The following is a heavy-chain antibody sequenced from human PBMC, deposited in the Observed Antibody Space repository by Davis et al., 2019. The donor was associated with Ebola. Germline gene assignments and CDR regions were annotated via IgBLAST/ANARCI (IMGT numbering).Heavy chain of an antibody. D-gene: IGHD4-23*01. CDR2: IIPIFGTA. CDR1: GYSFTSLY. V-gene: IGHV1-69*13. Sequence: SVKVSCKASGYSFTSLYIHWVRQAPGQGLEWMGGIIPIFGTASYAQKFQGRVTITADESTTTAYMELSSLRSEDTAVYYCARSNTVVTPKDFDYWGQGTLATVSS. CDR3: ARSNTVVTPKDFDY. J-gene: IGHJ4*02.